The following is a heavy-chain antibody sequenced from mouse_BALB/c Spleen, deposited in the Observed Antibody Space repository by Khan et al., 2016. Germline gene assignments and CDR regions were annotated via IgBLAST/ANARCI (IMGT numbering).Heavy chain of an antibody. CDR2: ISTYYGDA. D-gene: IGHD1-1*01. Sequence: QVQLQQSGAELVRPGVSVKISCKGSGYTFTDYAMHWVKQRHAKSLEWIGGISTYYGDASYNQKFKGKATMTVENSSSPAYMELARLTSEDSAIYYCARGATVVVDYWGQGTTLTVSS. V-gene: IGHV1S137*01. CDR3: ARGATVVVDY. J-gene: IGHJ2*01. CDR1: GYTFTDYA.